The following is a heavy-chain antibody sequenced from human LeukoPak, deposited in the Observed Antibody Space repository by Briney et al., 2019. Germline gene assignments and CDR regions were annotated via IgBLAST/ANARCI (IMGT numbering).Heavy chain of an antibody. Sequence: PGGSLRLSCAASGFTFSSSWMYWVRQAPGKGLVWVSRIDSDGSDTTYADSVKGRFTISRDNAKNTLYLQMNSLRAEDTAVYYCARDIPPRPATGYYSSVEAFDIWGQGTMVTVSS. CDR1: GFTFSSSW. J-gene: IGHJ3*02. V-gene: IGHV3-74*01. CDR3: ARDIPPRPATGYYSSVEAFDI. CDR2: IDSDGSDT. D-gene: IGHD3-9*01.